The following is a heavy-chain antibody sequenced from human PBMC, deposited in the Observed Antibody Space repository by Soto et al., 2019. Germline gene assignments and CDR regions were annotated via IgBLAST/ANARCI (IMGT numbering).Heavy chain of an antibody. D-gene: IGHD3-10*01. CDR1: GGSISSYY. V-gene: IGHV4-59*01. CDR3: ARQEWFGEHPTFDP. CDR2: IYYSGST. Sequence: SETLSLTCTVSGGSISSYYWSWIRQPPGKGLEWIGYIYYSGSTNYNPSLKSRVTISVDTSKNQFSLKLSSVTAADTAVYYCARQEWFGEHPTFDPWGQGTLVTV. J-gene: IGHJ5*02.